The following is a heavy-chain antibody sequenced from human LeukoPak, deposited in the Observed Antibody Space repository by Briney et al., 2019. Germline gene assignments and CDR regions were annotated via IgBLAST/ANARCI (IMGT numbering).Heavy chain of an antibody. Sequence: SETLSLTCTVSGGSIDTYYWNWIRQPPGKGLEWIGYVFHTGSTNYNPSLKSRVTISVDTSKNQFSLRLSSVTAADTALYYCARVTGYMVEDYFDYWGQGTLVTVSS. D-gene: IGHD6-13*01. CDR2: VFHTGST. CDR3: ARVTGYMVEDYFDY. J-gene: IGHJ4*02. V-gene: IGHV4-59*01. CDR1: GGSIDTYY.